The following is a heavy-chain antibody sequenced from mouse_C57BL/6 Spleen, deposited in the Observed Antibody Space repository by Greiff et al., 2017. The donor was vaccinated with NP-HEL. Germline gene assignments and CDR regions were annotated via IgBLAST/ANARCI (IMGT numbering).Heavy chain of an antibody. Sequence: VQLQQSGAELMKPGASVKLSCKATGYTFTGYWIEWVKQRPGHGLEWIGEILPGSGSTNYNEKLKGKATLTADTSSNTAYMQLSSLPTEDSAIYYCARKGGIYYDFAYWGQWTLVTVSA. CDR1: GYTFTGYW. CDR3: ARKGGIYYDFAY. D-gene: IGHD2-4*01. V-gene: IGHV1-9*01. J-gene: IGHJ3*01. CDR2: ILPGSGST.